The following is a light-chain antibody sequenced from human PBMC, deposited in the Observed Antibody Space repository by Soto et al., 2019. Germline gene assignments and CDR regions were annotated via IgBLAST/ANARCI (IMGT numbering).Light chain of an antibody. CDR1: SSNIWAGYD. CDR2: SNN. CDR3: QSYDSSLSGSYV. Sequence: QAVVTQPPSVSGAPGQRVTISCTGSSSNIWAGYDVHWYQRLPGTAPKVLIYSNNNRPSGVPDRFSGSKSGTSASLAITGLQAEDEADYYCQSYDSSLSGSYVFGTGTKLTVL. J-gene: IGLJ1*01. V-gene: IGLV1-40*01.